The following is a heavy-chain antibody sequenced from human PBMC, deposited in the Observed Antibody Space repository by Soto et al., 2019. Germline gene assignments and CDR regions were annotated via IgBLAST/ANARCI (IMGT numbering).Heavy chain of an antibody. V-gene: IGHV3-11*01. CDR2: ISSSGSTI. J-gene: IGHJ6*02. CDR3: ARRVVPAAIDYYYGMDV. Sequence: RRLSCAASGFTFSDYYMSWIRQAPGKGLEWVSYISSSGSTIYYADSVKGRFTISRDNAKNSLYLQMNSLRAEDTAVYYCARRVVPAAIDYYYGMDVWGQGTTVTVSS. D-gene: IGHD2-2*01. CDR1: GFTFSDYY.